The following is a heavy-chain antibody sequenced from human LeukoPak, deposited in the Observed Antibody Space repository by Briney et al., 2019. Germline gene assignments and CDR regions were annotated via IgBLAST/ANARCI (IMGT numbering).Heavy chain of an antibody. V-gene: IGHV3-23*01. D-gene: IGHD3-3*01. Sequence: GGSLRLSCVGSGFTFSDHYMDWVRQVPGKGLEWVSVVTGDSGTIHYSDSMKGRFTISRGNSKNTLYLQMNNLRAEDTAVYYCAKGWSGYFRSPFDLWGQGTMVTVSS. CDR2: VTGDSGTI. CDR1: GFTFSDHY. CDR3: AKGWSGYFRSPFDL. J-gene: IGHJ3*01.